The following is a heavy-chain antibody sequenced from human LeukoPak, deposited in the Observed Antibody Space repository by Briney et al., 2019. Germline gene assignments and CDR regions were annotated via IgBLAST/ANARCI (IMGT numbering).Heavy chain of an antibody. CDR3: ATTFGPADAFDI. J-gene: IGHJ3*02. V-gene: IGHV1-24*01. CDR2: FDPEDGET. Sequence: VASVKVSCKASGYTFTGYYMHWVRQAPGKGLEWMGGFDPEDGETIYAQKFQGRVTMTEDTSTDTAYMELSSLRSEDTAVYYCATTFGPADAFDIWGQGTMVTVSS. CDR1: GYTFTGYY. D-gene: IGHD3-16*01.